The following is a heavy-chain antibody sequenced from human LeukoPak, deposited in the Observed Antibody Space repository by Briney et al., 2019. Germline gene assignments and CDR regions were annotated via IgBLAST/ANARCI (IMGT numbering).Heavy chain of an antibody. CDR3: ARETSGITGTTSY. CDR1: GFTFSSYS. J-gene: IGHJ4*02. V-gene: IGHV3-21*01. D-gene: IGHD1-7*01. Sequence: GGSLRLSCAASGFTFSSYSMNWVRQAPGRGLEWVSSISSSSSYIYYADSVKGRFTISRDNAKNSLYLQMNSLRAEDTAVYYCARETSGITGTTSYWGQGTLVTVSS. CDR2: ISSSSSYI.